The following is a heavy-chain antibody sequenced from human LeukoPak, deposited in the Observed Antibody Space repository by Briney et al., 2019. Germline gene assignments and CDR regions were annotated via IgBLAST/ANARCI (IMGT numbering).Heavy chain of an antibody. D-gene: IGHD2-2*01. CDR1: GFSFSTYY. CDR3: AREYHGSFDY. J-gene: IGHJ4*02. V-gene: IGHV3-21*01. CDR2: ISSSSTYI. Sequence: GGSLRLSCAASGFSFSTYYVNWVRQAPGKGLEWVSCISSSSTYIYYADSVRGRFAISRDNAKNSLYLQMNRLRAEDTAVYYCAREYHGSFDYWGQGSLVTVSS.